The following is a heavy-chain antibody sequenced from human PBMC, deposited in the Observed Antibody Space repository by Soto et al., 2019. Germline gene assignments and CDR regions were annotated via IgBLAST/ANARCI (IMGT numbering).Heavy chain of an antibody. CDR1: GYSISSSNW. V-gene: IGHV4-28*01. D-gene: IGHD3-22*01. Sequence: SETLSLTCAVSGYSISSSNWWGWIRQPPGKGLEWIGYIYYSGSTYYNPSLKSQVTMSVDTSKNQFSLKLSSVTAVDTAVYYCARTQYYYDSSGYYLGAFDICGQGTMVTVSS. CDR3: ARTQYYYDSSGYYLGAFDI. J-gene: IGHJ3*02. CDR2: IYYSGST.